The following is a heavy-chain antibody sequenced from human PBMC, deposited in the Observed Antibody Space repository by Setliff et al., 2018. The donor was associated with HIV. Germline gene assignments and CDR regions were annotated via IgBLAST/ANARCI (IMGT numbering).Heavy chain of an antibody. Sequence: GGSLRLSCAASGFTFSSYAMSWVRQAPGKGLEWVSAISGSGGSTYYADSVKGRFTISRDNSKNLVYLEMNSLRAEDTAVYYCATPLWSVDTTMLMWPGYWGQGTLVTVSS. CDR3: ATPLWSVDTTMLMWPGY. D-gene: IGHD5-18*01. J-gene: IGHJ4*02. CDR2: ISGSGGST. CDR1: GFTFSSYA. V-gene: IGHV3-23*01.